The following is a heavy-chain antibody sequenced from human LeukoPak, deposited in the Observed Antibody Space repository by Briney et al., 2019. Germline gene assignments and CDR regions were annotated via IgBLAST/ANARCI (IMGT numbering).Heavy chain of an antibody. J-gene: IGHJ3*02. Sequence: GESLKISCKGSGYSFTSYWIGRVRQTPGKGLEWMGIIYPGDSDTRYSPSFQGQVTISADKSISTAYLQWSSLKASDTAMYYCARHGQQWLVHDAFDIWGQGTMVTVSS. CDR1: GYSFTSYW. CDR2: IYPGDSDT. CDR3: ARHGQQWLVHDAFDI. V-gene: IGHV5-51*01. D-gene: IGHD6-19*01.